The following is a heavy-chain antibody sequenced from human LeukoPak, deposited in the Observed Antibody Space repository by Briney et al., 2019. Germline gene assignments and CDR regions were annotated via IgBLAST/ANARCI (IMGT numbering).Heavy chain of an antibody. CDR1: GYTFTIYG. D-gene: IGHD1-7*01. CDR3: ARDQITGTTGGY. Sequence: ASVTVSFKASGYTFTIYGISWVRQAPGQGLEWMGWISAYNGNTNYAQKLQGRVTMTTDTSTSTAYMELRSLRSDDTAVYYCARDQITGTTGGYWGQGTLVTVSS. V-gene: IGHV1-18*01. CDR2: ISAYNGNT. J-gene: IGHJ4*02.